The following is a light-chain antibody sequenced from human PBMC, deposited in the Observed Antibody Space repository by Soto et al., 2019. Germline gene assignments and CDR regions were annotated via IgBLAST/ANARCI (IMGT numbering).Light chain of an antibody. V-gene: IGKV3-11*01. Sequence: EIVLTQSPATLSLSPGERATLSCRASESISSYLAWYQQRPGQAPSLLIYDASNRATGIPARFSGSGSGTGFTLTIDNLEPEDFAVYYCQPRSKWPLTFGGGTKVEI. CDR2: DAS. CDR3: QPRSKWPLT. CDR1: ESISSY. J-gene: IGKJ4*01.